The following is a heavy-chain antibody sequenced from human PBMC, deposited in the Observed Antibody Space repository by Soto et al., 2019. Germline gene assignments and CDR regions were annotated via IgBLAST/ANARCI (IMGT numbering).Heavy chain of an antibody. J-gene: IGHJ4*02. CDR3: ARVRTSISRPVDY. D-gene: IGHD3-3*02. CDR1: GGSISSGGYS. V-gene: IGHV4-30-2*05. Sequence: SETLSLTCAVSGGSISSGGYSWSWIRQPPGKGLEWIGYIYHSGSTYYNPSLKSRLSISVDTSKNQFSLKLTSVTAADTAVYYCARVRTSISRPVDYWGQGTLVTVSS. CDR2: IYHSGST.